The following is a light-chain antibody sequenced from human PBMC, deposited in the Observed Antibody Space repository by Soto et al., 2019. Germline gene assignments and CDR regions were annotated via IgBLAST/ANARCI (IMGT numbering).Light chain of an antibody. J-gene: IGKJ4*01. V-gene: IGKV1-16*01. CDR3: QQYNSYPLT. CDR2: EAS. Sequence: DIQMTQSPFSLSASVGDRVTIICQASQDIDNKLSWYQHKPGKAPKLLIFEASSLQSGVPSRFSGSGSGTDFTLTISSLQPEDFATYYCQQYNSYPLTFGGGTKVDIK. CDR1: QDIDNK.